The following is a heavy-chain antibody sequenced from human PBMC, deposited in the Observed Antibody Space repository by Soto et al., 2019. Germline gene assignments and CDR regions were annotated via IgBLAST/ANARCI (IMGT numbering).Heavy chain of an antibody. CDR2: INAGNGNT. V-gene: IGHV1-3*01. J-gene: IGHJ6*02. D-gene: IGHD6-6*01. CDR1: GYTFTSYA. CDR3: ASRARPGYYYYGMDV. Sequence: ASLKVSCKASGYTFTSYAMHWVRQAPGQRLEWMGWINAGNGNTKYSQKFQGRVTITRDTSASTAYMELSSLRSEDTAVYYCASRARPGYYYYGMDVWGQGTTVTVSS.